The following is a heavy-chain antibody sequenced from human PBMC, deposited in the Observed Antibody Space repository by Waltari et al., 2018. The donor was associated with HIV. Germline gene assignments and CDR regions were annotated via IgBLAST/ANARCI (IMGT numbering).Heavy chain of an antibody. CDR3: TRSEGVGSFWSGQYYFDH. Sequence: QVQLVQSGAEVQKPGASARVSCKPFGYTFTGYYIPWVRQAPGRGLEWMGWINPKSGGTYFAKKFQDRVTLTRDTAINTSFMDLTGLTSDDTAVYYCTRSEGVGSFWSGQYYFDHWGQGTQVTVSS. CDR2: INPKSGGT. J-gene: IGHJ4*02. D-gene: IGHD3-3*01. V-gene: IGHV1-2*02. CDR1: GYTFTGYY.